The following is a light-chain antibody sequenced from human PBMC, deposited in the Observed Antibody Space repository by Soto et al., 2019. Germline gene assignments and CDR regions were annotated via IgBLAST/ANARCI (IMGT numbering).Light chain of an antibody. CDR2: DVS. Sequence: EIVMTQSPATLSVSPGERTTLSCMASQSVGNYLIWYQQKPGQAPRLLIYDVSNRATDIPARFSGSGSGTDFTLTISSLEPEDLAVYYCQQRSNWPRTFGQGTKVDI. V-gene: IGKV3-11*01. CDR3: QQRSNWPRT. CDR1: QSVGNY. J-gene: IGKJ1*01.